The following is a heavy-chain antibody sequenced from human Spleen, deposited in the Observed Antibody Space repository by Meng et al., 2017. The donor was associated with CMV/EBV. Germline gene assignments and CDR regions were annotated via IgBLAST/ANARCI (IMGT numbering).Heavy chain of an antibody. J-gene: IGHJ4*02. D-gene: IGHD2-2*01. V-gene: IGHV3-23*01. CDR2: ISGSGGST. Sequence: GGSLRLSCAASGFTFSSYAMSWVRQAPGKGLEWVSAISGSGGSTYYADSVKGRFTISRDNSKNTLYLQMNSLRAEDTAVYYCARLYVLVPDVLWGQGTLVTVSS. CDR1: GFTFSSYA. CDR3: ARLYVLVPDVL.